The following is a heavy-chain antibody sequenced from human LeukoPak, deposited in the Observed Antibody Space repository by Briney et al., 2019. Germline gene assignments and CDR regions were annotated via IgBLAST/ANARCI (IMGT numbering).Heavy chain of an antibody. V-gene: IGHV3-23*01. D-gene: IGHD6-13*01. Sequence: GGSLRLSCAASGFTFSTYAMSWVRQAPGKGLEWVSTISGNGGTAYYADSVKGRFTISRDNSKNTLYLQMNSLRVEDTAVSYCAQPPPDSSSWLFDYWGQGTLVTVSS. J-gene: IGHJ4*02. CDR1: GFTFSTYA. CDR3: AQPPPDSSSWLFDY. CDR2: ISGNGGTA.